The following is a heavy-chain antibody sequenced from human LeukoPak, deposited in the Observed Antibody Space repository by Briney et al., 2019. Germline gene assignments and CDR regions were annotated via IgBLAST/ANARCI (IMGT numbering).Heavy chain of an antibody. J-gene: IGHJ4*02. V-gene: IGHV3-23*01. D-gene: IGHD2-15*01. CDR1: GFTFSSYA. Sequence: GGSLRLSCAASGFTFSSYAMSWVRQAPGKGLEWVSAISGSGGSTYYADSVKGRFTISRDNAKNTMSLQMNSLRAEDTAVYYCQSVEAAWYFDYWGQGTLVTVSS. CDR2: ISGSGGST. CDR3: QSVEAAWYFDY.